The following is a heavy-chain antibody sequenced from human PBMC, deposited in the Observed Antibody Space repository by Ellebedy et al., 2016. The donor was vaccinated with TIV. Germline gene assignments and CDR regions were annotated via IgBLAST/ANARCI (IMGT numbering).Heavy chain of an antibody. CDR3: ARVNGGAGGEFDH. CDR2: IYPSGTT. Sequence: MPSETLSLTCSVSGNSIRSNIYSWACIRQSPGKGLEWIATIYPSGTTDYSPSLKSRVTMSVDAPNNQFSLKLRSVTDADTAIYFWARVNGGAGGEFDHWGQGTLVSVSS. V-gene: IGHV4-39*07. CDR1: GNSIRSNIYS. J-gene: IGHJ4*02. D-gene: IGHD2-8*01.